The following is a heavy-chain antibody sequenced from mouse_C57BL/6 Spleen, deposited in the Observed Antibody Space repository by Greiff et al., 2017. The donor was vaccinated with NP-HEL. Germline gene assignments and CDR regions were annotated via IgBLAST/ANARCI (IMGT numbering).Heavy chain of an antibody. CDR3: ARHEEGFTTVVAPHFDY. CDR1: GYTFTEYT. J-gene: IGHJ2*01. D-gene: IGHD1-1*01. Sequence: QVQLQQSGAELVKPGASVKLSCKASGYTFTEYTIHWVKQRSGQGLEWIGWFYPGSGSIKYNEKFKDKATLTADKSSSTVYMELSRLTSEDSAVYFCARHEEGFTTVVAPHFDYWGQGTTLTVSS. V-gene: IGHV1-62-2*01. CDR2: FYPGSGSI.